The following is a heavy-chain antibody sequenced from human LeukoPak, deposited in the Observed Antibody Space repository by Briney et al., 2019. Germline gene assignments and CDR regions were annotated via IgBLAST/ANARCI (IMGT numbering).Heavy chain of an antibody. D-gene: IGHD1-26*01. Sequence: SETLSLTCAVYGGSFSGYYWSWIRQPPGKGLEWIGEINHSGSTNYNPSLRSRVTISVDTSKNQFSLKLSSVTAADTAVYYCARDRSGSYYALSPFGYWGQGTLVTVSS. CDR3: ARDRSGSYYALSPFGY. V-gene: IGHV4-34*01. CDR2: INHSGST. J-gene: IGHJ4*02. CDR1: GGSFSGYY.